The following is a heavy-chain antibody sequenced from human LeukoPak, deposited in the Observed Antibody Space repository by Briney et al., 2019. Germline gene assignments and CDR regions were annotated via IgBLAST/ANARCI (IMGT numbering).Heavy chain of an antibody. J-gene: IGHJ4*02. CDR2: ISWNSGSI. CDR3: AKERPDSSGYYYLDY. Sequence: GRSLRLSCAASGFTFDDYAMHWVRQAPGKGLEWVSGISWNSGSIGYADSVKGRFTISRDNAKNSLYLQMNSLRAEDTALYYCAKERPDSSGYYYLDYWGQGTLVTVSS. CDR1: GFTFDDYA. V-gene: IGHV3-9*01. D-gene: IGHD3-22*01.